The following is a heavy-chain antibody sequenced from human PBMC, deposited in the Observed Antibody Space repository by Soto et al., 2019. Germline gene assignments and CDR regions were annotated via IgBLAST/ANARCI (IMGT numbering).Heavy chain of an antibody. V-gene: IGHV1-69*13. CDR1: GGTFSSYA. CDR2: IIPIFGTA. J-gene: IGHJ5*02. CDR3: ASAFVCGGDCFNWFDP. Sequence: SVKVSCKASGGTFSSYAISWVRQAPGQGLEWMGGIIPIFGTANYAQKFQGRVTITADESTSTAYMELSSLRSEDTAVYYCASAFVCGGDCFNWFDPCGQGTLVTVSS. D-gene: IGHD2-21*02.